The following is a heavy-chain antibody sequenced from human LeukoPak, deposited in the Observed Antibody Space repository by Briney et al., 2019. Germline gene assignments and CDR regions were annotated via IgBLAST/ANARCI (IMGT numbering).Heavy chain of an antibody. CDR2: IYYSGST. Sequence: SETLSLTCTVAGGSISSYYWSWIRQPPGKGLEWIGYIYYSGSTNYNPSLKSRVTISVDTSKNQFSLKLSSVTAADTAVYYCARDKKGASCYDYWGQGTLVTVSS. CDR3: ARDKKGASCYDY. V-gene: IGHV4-59*01. J-gene: IGHJ4*02. CDR1: GGSISSYY. D-gene: IGHD2-2*01.